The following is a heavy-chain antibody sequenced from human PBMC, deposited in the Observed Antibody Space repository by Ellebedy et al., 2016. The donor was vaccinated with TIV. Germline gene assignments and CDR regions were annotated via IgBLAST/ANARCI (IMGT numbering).Heavy chain of an antibody. V-gene: IGHV3-74*01. D-gene: IGHD5-24*01. CDR1: GFPFSSYW. J-gene: IGHJ4*02. CDR3: ARGPEMAHFDH. CDR2: FNSDGSRT. Sequence: PGGSLRLSCAASGFPFSSYWMHWVRQVPGKGLVWVSRFNSDGSRTSYADSVKGRFTISRENSKNTVSLQMTSLRADDTAVYYCARGPEMAHFDHWGQGTLVTVSS.